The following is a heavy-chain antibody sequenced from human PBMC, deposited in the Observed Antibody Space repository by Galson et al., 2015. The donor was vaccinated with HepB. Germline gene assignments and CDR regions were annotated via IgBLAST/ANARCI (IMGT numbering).Heavy chain of an antibody. J-gene: IGHJ4*02. CDR2: ISGSGGST. V-gene: IGHV3-23*01. CDR3: AKDLVFRRYPIAAAGDFDY. D-gene: IGHD6-13*01. CDR1: GFTFSSHA. Sequence: SLRLSCAASGFTFSSHAMSWVRQAPGKGLEWVSAISGSGGSTYYADSVKGRFTISRDNFKNTLYLQMNSLRAEDTAVYYCAKDLVFRRYPIAAAGDFDYWGQGTLVTVSS.